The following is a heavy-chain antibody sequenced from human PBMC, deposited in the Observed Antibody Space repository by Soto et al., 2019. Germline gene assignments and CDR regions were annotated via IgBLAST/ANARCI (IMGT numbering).Heavy chain of an antibody. V-gene: IGHV3-74*03. CDR1: GFTFSRYG. CDR3: AKSAQQPVINWFDP. CDR2: INRDWSIT. Sequence: PGGSLRLSCAASGFTFSRYGMYWVRQVPGKGLEWVSRINRDWSITTYADSVKGRFTISRDNSKNTLYLQMNSLRAEDTAVYYCAKSAQQPVINWFDPWGQGTLVTVSS. D-gene: IGHD6-13*01. J-gene: IGHJ5*02.